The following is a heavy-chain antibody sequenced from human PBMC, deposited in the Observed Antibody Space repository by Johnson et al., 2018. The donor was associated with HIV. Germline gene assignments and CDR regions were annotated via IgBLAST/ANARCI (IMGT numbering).Heavy chain of an antibody. D-gene: IGHD2-21*02. Sequence: VQLVESGGGLVQPGGSLRLSSAASGFTFSSYWMSWVRQAPGKGLEWVANIKQDGSEKYYVDSVKGRFTISRDNSKNTLYLQMKSLRAEDTAIYYCAKDDNLGVWYSDAFDIWGQGTMVTVSS. CDR3: AKDDNLGVWYSDAFDI. J-gene: IGHJ3*02. CDR2: IKQDGSEK. V-gene: IGHV3-7*01. CDR1: GFTFSSYW.